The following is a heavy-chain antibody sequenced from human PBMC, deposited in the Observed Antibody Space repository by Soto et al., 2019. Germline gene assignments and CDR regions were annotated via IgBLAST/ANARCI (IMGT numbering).Heavy chain of an antibody. J-gene: IGHJ4*02. CDR2: IYYSGST. V-gene: IGHV4-59*01. D-gene: IGHD5-18*01. CDR1: GGSISSYY. Sequence: QVQLQESGPGLVKPSETLSLTCTVSGGSISSYYWSWIRQPPGKGLEWIGGIYYSGSTNYNPSLKSRVTISVDMSKNQFSLKLSSMTAADTAVYYCARVRGYSYGYGLFDYWGQGTLVTVSS. CDR3: ARVRGYSYGYGLFDY.